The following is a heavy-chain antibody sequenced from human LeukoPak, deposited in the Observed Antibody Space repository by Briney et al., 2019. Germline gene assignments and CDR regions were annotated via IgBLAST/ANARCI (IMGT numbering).Heavy chain of an antibody. CDR3: ATYRQVLLPFEA. Sequence: PGGSLRLSCAASGFTFSSYAMSWVRQAPGKGLEWVSAISGSGGSTYYADSVKGRFTISRDNSKNTLYLQMNSLRAEDTAIYYCATYRQVLLPFEAWGQGTLVTVSS. CDR2: ISGSGGST. D-gene: IGHD2-8*02. J-gene: IGHJ5*02. V-gene: IGHV3-23*01. CDR1: GFTFSSYA.